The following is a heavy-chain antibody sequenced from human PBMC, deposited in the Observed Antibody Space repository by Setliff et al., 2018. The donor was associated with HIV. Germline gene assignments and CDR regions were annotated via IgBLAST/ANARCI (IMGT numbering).Heavy chain of an antibody. V-gene: IGHV3-15*05. Sequence: GESLKISCAASGFSVTDAWMNWVRQAPGKGLEWNGRIKGKTDGGTIDYAAPVKGRFTISRNDSKNTLYLQMNSLKVEDTGVYFCVRGPFNWNDVSWGQGSLVTVSS. CDR1: GFSVTDAW. CDR3: VRGPFNWNDVS. D-gene: IGHD1-1*01. J-gene: IGHJ5*02. CDR2: IKGKTDGGTI.